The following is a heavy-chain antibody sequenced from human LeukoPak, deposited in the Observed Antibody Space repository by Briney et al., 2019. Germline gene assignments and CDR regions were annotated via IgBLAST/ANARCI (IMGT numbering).Heavy chain of an antibody. Sequence: SETLSLTCTVSGGSISSYYWSWIRQPAGKGLEWIGRIYTSGSTNYNPSLKSRVTISVDTSKNQFSLKLSSVTAADTAVYYCARDMGYCSGGSCYRRFDYWGQGTLVTVSS. CDR1: GGSISSYY. CDR2: IYTSGST. D-gene: IGHD2-15*01. CDR3: ARDMGYCSGGSCYRRFDY. V-gene: IGHV4-4*07. J-gene: IGHJ4*02.